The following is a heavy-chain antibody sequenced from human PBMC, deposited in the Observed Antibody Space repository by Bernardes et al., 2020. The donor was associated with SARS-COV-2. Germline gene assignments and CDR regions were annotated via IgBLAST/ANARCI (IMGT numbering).Heavy chain of an antibody. CDR1: GFTFSSYG. J-gene: IGHJ4*02. Sequence: GGSLRLSCVASGFTFSSYGMHWVRQAPGKGLEWVAVIWYDGSNKYYADSVKGRFTISRDNSKNTLYLQMNSLRAEDTAVYYCARGRNHYDFWSGYYNLVNLRKLGPKFDYLGQGTLVTVSS. CDR2: IWYDGSNK. D-gene: IGHD3-3*01. V-gene: IGHV3-33*08. CDR3: ARGRNHYDFWSGYYNLVNLRKLGPKFDY.